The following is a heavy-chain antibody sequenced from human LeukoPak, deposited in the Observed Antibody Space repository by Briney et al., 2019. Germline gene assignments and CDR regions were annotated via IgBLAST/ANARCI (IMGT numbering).Heavy chain of an antibody. J-gene: IGHJ4*02. CDR1: GFTFSDFY. CDR3: ARRAGAYSHPYDY. D-gene: IGHD4/OR15-4a*01. CDR2: ISTTGYTI. Sequence: GGSLRLSCEASGFTFSDFYMSWIRQAPGQGLEWLSYISTTGYTIYYADSVKGRFTISRDNTQNSLFLQMDSLRAEDTAVYYCARRAGAYSHPYDYWGQGTLVTVSS. V-gene: IGHV3-11*01.